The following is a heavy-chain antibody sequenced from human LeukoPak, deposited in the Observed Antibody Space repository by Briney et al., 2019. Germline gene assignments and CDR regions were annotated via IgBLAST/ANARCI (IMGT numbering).Heavy chain of an antibody. Sequence: QPGGSLRLSCAASRFTFSGYALHWVRQAPGKGLEWVAVISFDGSKKYYADSVKGRFTISRDNSNNTLYLQMNSLRVEDTAVYYCVRASYHFDHWGQGTLVTVSS. CDR2: ISFDGSKK. J-gene: IGHJ4*02. D-gene: IGHD6-6*01. CDR1: RFTFSGYA. V-gene: IGHV3-30-3*01. CDR3: VRASYHFDH.